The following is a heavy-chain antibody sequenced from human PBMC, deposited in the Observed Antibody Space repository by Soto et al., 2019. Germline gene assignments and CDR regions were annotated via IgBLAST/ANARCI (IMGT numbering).Heavy chain of an antibody. Sequence: SETLSLTCLVSGVSVSSYTWSWVRQPANKGLEWIGRVFSSVSATYSPSLKSRVRIPMDTPENRISLKLDSVTAADAGVYYCTRDGMTTGDTWGPGTLVTVSS. CDR3: TRDGMTTGDT. V-gene: IGHV4-4*07. D-gene: IGHD2-21*02. CDR1: GVSVSSYT. J-gene: IGHJ4*02. CDR2: VFSSVSA.